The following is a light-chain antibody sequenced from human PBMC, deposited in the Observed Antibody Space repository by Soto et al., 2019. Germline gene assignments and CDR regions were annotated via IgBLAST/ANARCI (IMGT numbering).Light chain of an antibody. CDR2: GAS. Sequence: DIQMTQSPSSLSASVGDRVIINCRANQSIGGSLNWYQQNFGKAPQRLIYGASILQSGVPSRFSGSESGTDFALTKRGLRPQDFVIYHCQQSRTMPPTFRQGTKLQI. J-gene: IGKJ2*01. CDR3: QQSRTMPPT. CDR1: QSIGGS. V-gene: IGKV1-39*01.